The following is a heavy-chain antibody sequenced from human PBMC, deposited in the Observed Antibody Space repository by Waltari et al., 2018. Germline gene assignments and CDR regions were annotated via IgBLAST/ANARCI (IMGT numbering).Heavy chain of an antibody. D-gene: IGHD1-26*01. V-gene: IGHV4-39*07. CDR1: GGSISSSSYY. CDR3: ARGIVGATTGGYYFDY. J-gene: IGHJ4*02. CDR2: IYYSGST. Sequence: QLQLQESGPGLVKPSETLSLTCTVSGGSISSSSYYWGWIRPPPGKGLEWIGSIYYSGSTYYNPSLKSRVTISVDTSKNQFSLKLSSVTAADTAVYYCARGIVGATTGGYYFDYWGQGTLVTVSS.